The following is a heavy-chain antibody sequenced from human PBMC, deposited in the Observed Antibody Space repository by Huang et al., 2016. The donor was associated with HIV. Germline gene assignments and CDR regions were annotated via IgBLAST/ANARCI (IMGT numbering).Heavy chain of an antibody. CDR3: ARVGSGWSLLGDALDF. CDR2: INPSGGST. V-gene: IGHV1-46*01. D-gene: IGHD6-19*01. CDR1: GYTFTSNH. Sequence: QVQLVQSGAEVKKPGASVRISCKASGYTFTSNHINWVRQAPGQGLEWMGEINPSGGSTDYAQKFQDRITMTRDRSTSTVYLELRSLTSDDTAIYYCARVGSGWSLLGDALDFWGRGTMVTVS. J-gene: IGHJ3*01.